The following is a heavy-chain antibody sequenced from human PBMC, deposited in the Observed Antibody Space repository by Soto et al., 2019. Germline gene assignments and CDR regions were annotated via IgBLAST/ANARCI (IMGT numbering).Heavy chain of an antibody. CDR3: ARHPERIAEIGWFDP. J-gene: IGHJ5*02. CDR1: GFTFSSYS. V-gene: IGHV3-48*01. D-gene: IGHD6-13*01. Sequence: EVQLVESGGGLVQPGGSLRLSCAASGFTFSSYSMNWVRQAPGKGLEWVEYISSSSSTIYYADSVKGRFTISRDNAKNSLYLQMNSLRAEDTAVYYCARHPERIAEIGWFDPWGQGTLVTVSS. CDR2: ISSSSSTI.